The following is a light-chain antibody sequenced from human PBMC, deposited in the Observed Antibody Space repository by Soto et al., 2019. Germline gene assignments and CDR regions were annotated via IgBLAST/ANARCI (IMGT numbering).Light chain of an antibody. CDR3: QHYDSYSGT. V-gene: IGKV1-5*03. Sequence: DIQMTQSPSTLSASVGDRVTITCRASQTISSWLAWYQQKPGKAPKLLIYRASSLESGVPSRFSGSGSGAEFTLTISSPQPDDFATYYCQHYDSYSGTFGPGTEVDIK. CDR1: QTISSW. J-gene: IGKJ3*01. CDR2: RAS.